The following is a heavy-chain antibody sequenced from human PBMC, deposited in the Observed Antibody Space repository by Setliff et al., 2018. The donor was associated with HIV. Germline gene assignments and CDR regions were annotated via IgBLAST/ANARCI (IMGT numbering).Heavy chain of an antibody. V-gene: IGHV1-18*01. Sequence: ASVKVSCKASGYSFTTYGISWVRQAPGQGLEWMGWISAYNGHTNYTQKLQGRVTMTTDTSTRTAYMELRSLRPDDTAVYYCARDSGLAGDFDYWGQGTLVTVSS. J-gene: IGHJ4*02. CDR3: ARDSGLAGDFDY. CDR2: ISAYNGHT. D-gene: IGHD7-27*01. CDR1: GYSFTTYG.